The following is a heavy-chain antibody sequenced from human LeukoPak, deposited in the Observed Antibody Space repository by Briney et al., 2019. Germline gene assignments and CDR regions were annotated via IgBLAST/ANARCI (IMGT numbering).Heavy chain of an antibody. V-gene: IGHV3-15*01. J-gene: IGHJ4*02. CDR1: GFTFSNAL. D-gene: IGHD3-16*01. Sequence: GGSLRLSCAASGFTFSNALMSWVRQTPGKGLQWVGRIKRKTDGGTTDYAAPVKGRFTISRDDSKNTLHLQMNSLKTEDTAVYYCTTDDYGYWGQGTLVTVSS. CDR3: TTDDYGY. CDR2: IKRKTDGGTT.